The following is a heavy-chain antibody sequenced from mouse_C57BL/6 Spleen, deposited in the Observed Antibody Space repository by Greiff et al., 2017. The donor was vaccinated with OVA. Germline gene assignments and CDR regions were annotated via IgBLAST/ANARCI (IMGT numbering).Heavy chain of an antibody. CDR2: IDPEDGDS. J-gene: IGHJ3*01. D-gene: IGHD2-1*01. Sequence: EVQLQQSGAELVRPGASVKLSCTASGFNIKDYYMHWVKQRPEQGLEWIGRIDPEDGDSAYAPKFPGKATMTADTSSYTAYRQPSSLQFEGTACYYCPFYIGMAGFAYWGQGTLVTVSA. V-gene: IGHV14-1*01. CDR1: GFNIKDYY. CDR3: PFYIGMAGFAY.